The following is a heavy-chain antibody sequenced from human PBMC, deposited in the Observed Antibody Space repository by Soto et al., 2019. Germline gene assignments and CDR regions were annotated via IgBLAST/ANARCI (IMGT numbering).Heavy chain of an antibody. CDR3: ARQVHPVYSSY. V-gene: IGHV1-8*01. J-gene: IGHJ4*02. D-gene: IGHD2-15*01. Sequence: GASVKVSCKASGYTFTSYDINWVRQAPGQGLEWVGWINPNSEYTAHAQKFQGRVTLTREISTATAYMELSSLTSEDTAVYFCARQVHPVYSSYWSPGTQVTVSS. CDR2: INPNSEYT. CDR1: GYTFTSYD.